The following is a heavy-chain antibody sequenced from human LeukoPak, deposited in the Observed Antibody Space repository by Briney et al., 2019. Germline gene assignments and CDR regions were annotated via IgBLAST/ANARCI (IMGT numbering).Heavy chain of an antibody. CDR1: GGSISSGDYY. J-gene: IGHJ4*02. D-gene: IGHD4-17*01. Sequence: SQTLSLTCTVSGGSISSGDYYWSWIRQPPGKGLEWIGYIYYSGSTYYNPSLKSRVTISVDTSKNQFSLKLSSVTAADTAVYYCAREPRTTVTTDYWGQGTLDTVSS. V-gene: IGHV4-30-4*01. CDR3: AREPRTTVTTDY. CDR2: IYYSGST.